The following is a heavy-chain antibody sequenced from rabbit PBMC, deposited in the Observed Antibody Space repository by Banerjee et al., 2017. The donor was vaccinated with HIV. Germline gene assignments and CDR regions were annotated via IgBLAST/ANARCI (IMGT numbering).Heavy chain of an antibody. CDR2: IYAGDGNT. D-gene: IGHD7-1*01. Sequence: QEQLEESGGDLVKPEGSLTLTCTASGFSFSYKYVMCWVRQAPGKGLEWIACIYAGDGNTYYASWAKGRFTISKTSSTTVTLQMTSLTAADTATYFCARDGFGTGWNFNLWGPGTVTVS. V-gene: IGHV1S45*01. CDR1: GFSFSYKYV. J-gene: IGHJ4*01. CDR3: ARDGFGTGWNFNL.